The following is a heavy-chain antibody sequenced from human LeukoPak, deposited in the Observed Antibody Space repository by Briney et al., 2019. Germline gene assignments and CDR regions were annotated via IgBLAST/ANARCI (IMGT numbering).Heavy chain of an antibody. V-gene: IGHV3-53*01. CDR2: LYSYGKT. Sequence: PGGSLRLSCAVSGFIVSRNDMTWVRQAPGKGLEWVSLLYSYGKTFYADSVKGRFTISRDNSKNTLNLQMNSLRADDTAVYYCARAVAGLYFDYWGQGTLVTVSS. CDR3: ARAVAGLYFDY. D-gene: IGHD6-19*01. CDR1: GFIVSRND. J-gene: IGHJ4*02.